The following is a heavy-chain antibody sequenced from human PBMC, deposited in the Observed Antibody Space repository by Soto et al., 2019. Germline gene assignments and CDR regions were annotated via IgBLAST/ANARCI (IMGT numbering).Heavy chain of an antibody. CDR2: IIPIFGTA. CDR3: ARAQVPAAINWFDP. Sequence: SVKVSCKASGGTFSSYAISWVRQAPGQGLEWMGGIIPIFGTANYAQKFQGRVTITADESTSTAHMELSSLRSEDTAVYYCARAQVPAAINWFDPWGQGTLVTVSS. V-gene: IGHV1-69*13. J-gene: IGHJ5*02. D-gene: IGHD2-2*01. CDR1: GGTFSSYA.